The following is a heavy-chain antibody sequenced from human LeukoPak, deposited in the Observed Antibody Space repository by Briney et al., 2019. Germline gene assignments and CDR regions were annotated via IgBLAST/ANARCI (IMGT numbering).Heavy chain of an antibody. J-gene: IGHJ4*02. CDR3: ARDRAWNYFDY. CDR1: GFTFSRHG. Sequence: GGSLRLSCAPSGFTFSRHGMHWVRQAPGKGLEWVAIISNDGSRKYYAHSVEGRFTISRDNSKNTLYLQMDSLRAEDTAVYYCARDRAWNYFDYWGQGTPVTVSS. CDR2: ISNDGSRK. V-gene: IGHV3-30*03. D-gene: IGHD3-3*01.